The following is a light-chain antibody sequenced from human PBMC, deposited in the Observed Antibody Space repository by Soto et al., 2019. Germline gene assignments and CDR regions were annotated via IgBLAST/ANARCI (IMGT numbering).Light chain of an antibody. Sequence: QSALTQPASVSGSPGQSITISCTGTSSNVGSYNFVSWYRQYPGKAPELIIYEVSQRPSTFFNRYSGSKSGNTVSLTVSGLQSDDEADYYCCSYAGNNSLVFGGGTQLTVL. CDR3: CSYAGNNSLV. CDR2: EVS. CDR1: SSNVGSYNF. V-gene: IGLV2-23*02. J-gene: IGLJ3*02.